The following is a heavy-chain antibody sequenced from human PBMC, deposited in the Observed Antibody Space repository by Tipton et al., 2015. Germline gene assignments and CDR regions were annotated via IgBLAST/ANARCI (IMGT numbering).Heavy chain of an antibody. V-gene: IGHV3-48*04. CDR2: ISSSGSTI. CDR3: ARWIWSGYWVFDY. J-gene: IGHJ4*02. Sequence: SLRLSCSASGFNFNTYIMSWVRQAPGRGLEWVSYISSSGSTIYYADSVRGRFTISRDNAKNSLYLQMNSLRAEDTAVYYCARWIWSGYWVFDYWGQGTLVTVSS. D-gene: IGHD3-3*01. CDR1: GFNFNTYI.